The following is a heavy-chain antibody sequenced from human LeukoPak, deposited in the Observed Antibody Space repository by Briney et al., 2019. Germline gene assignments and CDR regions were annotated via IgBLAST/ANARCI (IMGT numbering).Heavy chain of an antibody. D-gene: IGHD1-14*01. V-gene: IGHV4-39*07. CDR2: IYYSGST. CDR3: ASLAPEPDAFDI. CDR1: GGSISIIRYY. Sequence: SETLSLTCTVSGGSISIIRYYWGWIRQPPGKGLEWIGSIYYSGSTNYNPSLKSRVTISVDTSKNQFSLNLTSVTAADTAVYYCASLAPEPDAFDIWGQGTMVTVSS. J-gene: IGHJ3*02.